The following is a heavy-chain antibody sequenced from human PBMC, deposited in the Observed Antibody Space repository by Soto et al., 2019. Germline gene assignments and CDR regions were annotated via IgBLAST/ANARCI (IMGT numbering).Heavy chain of an antibody. D-gene: IGHD3-3*01. CDR2: IYYSGST. CDR3: ARGLFWSGYSYAKDV. J-gene: IGHJ6*02. V-gene: IGHV4-59*01. CDR1: GGSISSYY. Sequence: SENLSLTCTVSGGSISSYYWSWIRQPPGKGLEWIGYIYYSGSTNYNPSLKSRVTISVDTSKNQFSLKLSSVTAADTAVYYCARGLFWSGYSYAKDVWGQGTTVTVSS.